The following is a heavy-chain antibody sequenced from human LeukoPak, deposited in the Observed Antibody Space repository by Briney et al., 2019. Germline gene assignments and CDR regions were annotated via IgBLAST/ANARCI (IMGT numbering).Heavy chain of an antibody. D-gene: IGHD5-12*01. CDR3: ARGPSGYHNT. V-gene: IGHV3-64*01. Sequence: GGSLRLSCAASGFTFSAYGIHWVRQAPGKGLEYVSGISSNGGSTYYANSVKGRFTISRDNSKNTLYLQMNSLRAEDTAVYYCARGPSGYHNTGGQGTLVTVSS. CDR1: GFTFSAYG. CDR2: ISSNGGST. J-gene: IGHJ4*02.